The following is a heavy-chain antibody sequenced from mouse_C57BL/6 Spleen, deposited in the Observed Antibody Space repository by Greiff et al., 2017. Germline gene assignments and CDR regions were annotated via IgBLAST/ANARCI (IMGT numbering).Heavy chain of an antibody. D-gene: IGHD1-1*01. CDR2: IYPGDGDT. Sequence: QVQLQQSGAELVKPGASVKISCKASGYAFSSYWMNWVKQRPGKGLEWIGQIYPGDGDTNYNGKFKGKATLTADKSSSTAYMQLSSLTSEDSAVYFCARSAHYYGSRGPFDYWGQGTTLTVSS. J-gene: IGHJ2*01. V-gene: IGHV1-80*01. CDR1: GYAFSSYW. CDR3: ARSAHYYGSRGPFDY.